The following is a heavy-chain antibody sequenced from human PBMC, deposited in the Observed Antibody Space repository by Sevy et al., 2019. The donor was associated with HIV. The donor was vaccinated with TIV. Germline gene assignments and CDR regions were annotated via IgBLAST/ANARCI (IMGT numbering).Heavy chain of an antibody. CDR3: ARRNDFDI. V-gene: IGHV4-59*08. J-gene: IGHJ3*02. Sequence: SETLSLTCTVSGGPINSDHWNWIRQPPGKGLEWIGYVYYTGGTNYNPSLKNRVTISVDRTKKQFSLKLTSVTAADTALYYCARRNDFDIWGQGTMVTVSS. CDR2: VYYTGGT. CDR1: GGPINSDH.